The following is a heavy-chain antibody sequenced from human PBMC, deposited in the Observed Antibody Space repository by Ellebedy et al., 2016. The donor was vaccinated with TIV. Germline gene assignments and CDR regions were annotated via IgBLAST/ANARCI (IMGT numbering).Heavy chain of an antibody. J-gene: IGHJ4*02. CDR3: VRDLHWSYFD. CDR2: MSASGGNT. D-gene: IGHD1-26*01. Sequence: GESLKISCAAFGFNFSTYAMTWVRQAPGKGLEWVSAMSASGGNTYYADSVKGRFTISRDNSKNTVYLQMNSLRAEDTAVYYCVRDLHWSYFDWGQGTLVTVSS. V-gene: IGHV3-23*01. CDR1: GFNFSTYA.